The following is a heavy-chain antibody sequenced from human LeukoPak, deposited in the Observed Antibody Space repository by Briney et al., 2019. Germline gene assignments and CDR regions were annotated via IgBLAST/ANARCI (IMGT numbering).Heavy chain of an antibody. Sequence: KPSETLSLNCTVSGGSISSYYWRWIRQPRGKGLEWIGYIYYSGSTNYNPSLKSRVTISVDTSKNQFSLKLSSVTAADTAVYYCASMDDSSGYYYRWGQGTLVTVSS. J-gene: IGHJ4*02. D-gene: IGHD3-22*01. CDR2: IYYSGST. CDR3: ASMDDSSGYYYR. V-gene: IGHV4-59*01. CDR1: GGSISSYY.